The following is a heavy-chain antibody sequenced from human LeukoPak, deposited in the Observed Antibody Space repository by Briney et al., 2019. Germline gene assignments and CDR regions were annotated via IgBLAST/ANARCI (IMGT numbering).Heavy chain of an antibody. V-gene: IGHV3-23*01. CDR2: ISGSGLMT. J-gene: IGHJ4*02. CDR1: GFTFSDYA. CDR3: AKDRSIGTYYTFDH. D-gene: IGHD1-26*01. Sequence: GGSLRLSCAASGFTFSDYAMTWVRQAPGKGLEWVATISGSGLMTYYADSVKGRFTVSGDNSKNTLYLQMSSLTAADTAVYYCAKDRSIGTYYTFDHWGQGTLVTVSS.